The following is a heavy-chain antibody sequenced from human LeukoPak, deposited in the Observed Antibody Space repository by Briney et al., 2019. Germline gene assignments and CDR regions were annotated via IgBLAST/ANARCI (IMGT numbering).Heavy chain of an antibody. Sequence: PSETLSLTCNVSGVSISSYYWGWIRQPPGKGLEWIGSIYYSGSTYYNPSLKSRVTISVDTSKNQFSLKLSSVTAADTAVYYCARHAGGIAVAGNHDYWGQGTLVTVSS. CDR1: GVSISSYY. CDR3: ARHAGGIAVAGNHDY. J-gene: IGHJ4*02. V-gene: IGHV4-39*01. D-gene: IGHD6-19*01. CDR2: IYYSGST.